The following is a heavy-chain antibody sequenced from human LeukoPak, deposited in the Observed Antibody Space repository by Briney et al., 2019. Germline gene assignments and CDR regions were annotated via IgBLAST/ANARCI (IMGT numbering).Heavy chain of an antibody. CDR3: ARESRDYVGSGYYMDV. Sequence: SDTLSLTCTVSGDSVSGYYWNYIRQAAGKGLEWIGRIYSSGHIDYNPSLRRRVTMSVGTPKNQVSLVLTSVTAADTAVYYCARESRDYVGSGYYMDVWGKGTTVTVSS. J-gene: IGHJ6*03. V-gene: IGHV4-4*07. CDR1: GDSVSGYY. CDR2: IYSSGHI. D-gene: IGHD3-10*01.